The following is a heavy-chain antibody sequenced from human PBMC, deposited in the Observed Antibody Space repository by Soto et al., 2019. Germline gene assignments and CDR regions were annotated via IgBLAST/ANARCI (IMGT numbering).Heavy chain of an antibody. CDR3: PRAAARQIPTLNRLDV. CDR1: GFTFSSYA. J-gene: IGHJ6*04. V-gene: IGHV3-30-3*01. D-gene: IGHD6-6*01. Sequence: QVQLVESGGGVVQPGRSLRLSCAASGFTFSSYAMHWVRQAPGKGLEWVAVISYDGSNKYYADSVKGRFTISRDNSKNTLNLQMNTLRAEDTAEYYCPRAAARQIPTLNRLDVWGKGTTVTVSS. CDR2: ISYDGSNK.